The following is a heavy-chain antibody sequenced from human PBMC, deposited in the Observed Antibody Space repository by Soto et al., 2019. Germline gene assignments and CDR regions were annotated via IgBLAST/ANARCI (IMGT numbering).Heavy chain of an antibody. Sequence: GGSLRLSCAASGFTFSSYAMSWVRQAPGKGLEWVSAISGSGGSTYYADSVKGRFTISRDNSKNTLYLQMNSLRAEDTAVYYCAKRARVPVVTANDWIGYYFDYWGQGTLVTVSS. CDR2: ISGSGGST. CDR3: AKRARVPVVTANDWIGYYFDY. V-gene: IGHV3-23*01. CDR1: GFTFSSYA. D-gene: IGHD2-21*02. J-gene: IGHJ4*02.